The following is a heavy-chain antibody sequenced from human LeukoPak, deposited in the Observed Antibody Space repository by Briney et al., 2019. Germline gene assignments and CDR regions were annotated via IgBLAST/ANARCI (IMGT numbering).Heavy chain of an antibody. CDR1: GFAFSDDS. J-gene: IGHJ4*02. Sequence: GGSLRLSCVASGFAFSDDSMNWVRQPPGKGLEWVSSISSTSKYIYYADSVKGRFTISRDNAKNSPFLQMNNLRVDDSAVYYCAREYTAMAYDYWGQGNLVTVSS. D-gene: IGHD5-18*01. CDR2: ISSTSKYI. V-gene: IGHV3-21*01. CDR3: AREYTAMAYDY.